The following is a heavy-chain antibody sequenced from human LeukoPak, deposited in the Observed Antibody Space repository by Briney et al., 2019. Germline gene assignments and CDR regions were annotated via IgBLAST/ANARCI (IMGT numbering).Heavy chain of an antibody. J-gene: IGHJ4*02. CDR3: ARDRYYGSGSYLDY. D-gene: IGHD3-10*01. CDR1: GFTFSSYW. CDR2: INSDGSST. Sequence: GGSLRLSCAASGFTFSSYWMHWARQAPGKGPVWVSLINSDGSSTSYADSVKGRFTISRDNAKNTLYLQMNSLRAEDTAVYYCARDRYYGSGSYLDYWGQGTLVTVSS. V-gene: IGHV3-74*01.